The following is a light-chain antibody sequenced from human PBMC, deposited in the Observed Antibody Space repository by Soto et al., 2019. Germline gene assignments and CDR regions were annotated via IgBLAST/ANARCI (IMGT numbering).Light chain of an antibody. Sequence: DIVMTQSPLSLVVTPGEPASISCRSSQSLLHSNGFNYVDWYLQKPGQSPQLLISLGSDRASRVPDRFSGSGSGTDFTLKITAVEAEDVGVYYCIHALQSPLTFGGGTRVEIK. CDR2: LGS. CDR1: QSLLHSNGFNY. CDR3: IHALQSPLT. J-gene: IGKJ4*01. V-gene: IGKV2-28*01.